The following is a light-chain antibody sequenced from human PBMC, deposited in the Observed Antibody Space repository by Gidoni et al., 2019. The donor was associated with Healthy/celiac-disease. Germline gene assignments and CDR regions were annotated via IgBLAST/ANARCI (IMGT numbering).Light chain of an antibody. V-gene: IGKV1-39*01. CDR1: QSISSY. J-gene: IGKJ1*01. Sequence: IQMTQSPSSLSASVGYRVTITCRASQSISSYLHWYQQKPGKAHKLLISAASSLQRGVPPRFSGSGSGTDFTLTISSLQPEDVATYYCQQSYSTPRGTFGQVTKVEIK. CDR2: AAS. CDR3: QQSYSTPRGT.